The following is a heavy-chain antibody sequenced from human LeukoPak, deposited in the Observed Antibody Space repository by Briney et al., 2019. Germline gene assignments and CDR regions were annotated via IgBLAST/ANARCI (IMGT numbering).Heavy chain of an antibody. CDR2: INSDGSST. D-gene: IGHD1-26*01. Sequence: GGSLRLSCAASGFTFSSYWMHWVRQAPGKGLVWVSRINSDGSSTSYADSVKGRFTISRDNSKNTLYLQMNSLRAEDTAVYYCAKLVGATGVWYFDYWGQGTLVTVSS. CDR3: AKLVGATGVWYFDY. V-gene: IGHV3-74*01. CDR1: GFTFSSYW. J-gene: IGHJ4*02.